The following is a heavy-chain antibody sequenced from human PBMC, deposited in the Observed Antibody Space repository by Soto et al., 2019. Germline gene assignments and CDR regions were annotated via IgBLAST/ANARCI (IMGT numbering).Heavy chain of an antibody. CDR2: INAGNGNT. V-gene: IGHV1-3*01. CDR3: ARDESILTGYYNWFDP. J-gene: IGHJ5*02. D-gene: IGHD3-9*01. CDR1: GYTFTSYA. Sequence: QVQLVQSGAEVKKPGASVKVSCKASGYTFTSYAMHWVRQAPGQRLEWMGWINAGNGNTKYSQKFQGRVTITRDTSASTAYRELSSLRSEDTAVYYCARDESILTGYYNWFDPWGQGTLVTVSS.